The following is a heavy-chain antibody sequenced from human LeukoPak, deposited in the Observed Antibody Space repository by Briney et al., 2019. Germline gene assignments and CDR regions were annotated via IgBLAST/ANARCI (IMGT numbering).Heavy chain of an antibody. V-gene: IGHV4-34*01. CDR1: GGSFSGYY. CDR3: ARVHIAVVSPIGNWFDP. D-gene: IGHD2-21*01. Sequence: SETLSFTCAVYGGSFSGYYWSWIRQPPGKGLEWIGEINHSGSTNYNPSLKSRVTISVDTSKNQFSLKLSSVTAADTAVYYCARVHIAVVSPIGNWFDPWGQGTLVTVSS. J-gene: IGHJ5*02. CDR2: INHSGST.